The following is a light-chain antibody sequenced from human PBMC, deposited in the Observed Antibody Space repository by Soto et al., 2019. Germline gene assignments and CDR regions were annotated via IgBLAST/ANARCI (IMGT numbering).Light chain of an antibody. CDR2: KAS. CDR1: QSISSW. CDR3: EQYNSSPT. Sequence: DIPMTQSPSTLSASVGDRVTITCRASQSISSWLAWYQQKPGKAPKLLIYKASSLESGVPSRFSGRGSETEFTLTISSLQHDDFATYYCEQYNSSPTFGQGTKVEIK. J-gene: IGKJ1*01. V-gene: IGKV1-5*03.